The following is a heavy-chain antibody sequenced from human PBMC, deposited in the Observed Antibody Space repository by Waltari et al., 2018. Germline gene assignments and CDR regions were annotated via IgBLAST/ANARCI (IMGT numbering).Heavy chain of an antibody. CDR2: ISGSGGST. Sequence: EVQLLESGGGLVQPGGSLRLSCAASGFTFSSYAMSWVRQAPGKGLEWVSAISGSGGSTYYADSVKDRFTISRDNSKNTLYLQMNSLRAEDTAVYYCAKDELLWFRELLGNFDYWGQGTLVTVSS. CDR1: GFTFSSYA. J-gene: IGHJ4*02. CDR3: AKDELLWFRELLGNFDY. V-gene: IGHV3-23*01. D-gene: IGHD3-10*01.